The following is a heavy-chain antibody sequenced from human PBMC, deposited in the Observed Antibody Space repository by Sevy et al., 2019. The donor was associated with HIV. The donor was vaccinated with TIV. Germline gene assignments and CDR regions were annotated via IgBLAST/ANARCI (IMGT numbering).Heavy chain of an antibody. CDR2: INPNSGGT. CDR3: ARDRGLLRFLEWLLYRSYYYGIDV. J-gene: IGHJ6*02. D-gene: IGHD3-3*01. CDR1: GYTFTGYY. Sequence: ASVKVSCKASGYTFTGYYMHWVRQAPGQGLEWMGWINPNSGGTNYAQKFQGRVTMTRDTSISTAYMELSRLRSDDTAVYYCARDRGLLRFLEWLLYRSYYYGIDVWGQGTTVTVSS. V-gene: IGHV1-2*02.